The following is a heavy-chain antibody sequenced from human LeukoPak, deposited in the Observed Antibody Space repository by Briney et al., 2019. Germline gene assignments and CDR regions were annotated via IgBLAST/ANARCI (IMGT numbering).Heavy chain of an antibody. Sequence: PGGSLRLSCAASGFTVSSNYMSWVRQAPGKGLEWVSVIYSGGSTYYADSVKGRFTISRDNSKNTLYPQMNSLRAEDTAVYYCARTPGYSPYSVYYFDYWGQGTLVTVSS. CDR1: GFTVSSNY. CDR2: IYSGGST. J-gene: IGHJ4*02. CDR3: ARTPGYSPYSVYYFDY. D-gene: IGHD2-21*01. V-gene: IGHV3-53*01.